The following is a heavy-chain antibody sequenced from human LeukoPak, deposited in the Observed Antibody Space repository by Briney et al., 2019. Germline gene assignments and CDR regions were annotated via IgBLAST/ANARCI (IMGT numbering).Heavy chain of an antibody. CDR2: IYSGGST. J-gene: IGHJ4*02. Sequence: GGSLRLSCAASGFTFSSYSMNWVRQAPGKGLEWVSVIYSGGSTYYADSVKGRFTISRDNSKNTLYLQMNSLRAEDTAVYYCASGYDILTGSAGGYYFDYWGQGTLVTVSS. CDR1: GFTFSSYS. CDR3: ASGYDILTGSAGGYYFDY. V-gene: IGHV3-66*01. D-gene: IGHD3-9*01.